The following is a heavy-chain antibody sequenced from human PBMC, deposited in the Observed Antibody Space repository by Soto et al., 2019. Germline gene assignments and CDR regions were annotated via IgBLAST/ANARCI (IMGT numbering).Heavy chain of an antibody. Sequence: SVKVSCKVSGYTFTSYGISWVRQAPGQGLEWMGGIIPILGIANYAQKFQGRVTITADKSTSTAYMELSSLRSEDTAVYYCARDWLGYCSSTSCPIDYWGQGTLVTVSS. CDR3: ARDWLGYCSSTSCPIDY. V-gene: IGHV1-69*10. J-gene: IGHJ4*02. CDR1: GYTFTSYG. CDR2: IIPILGIA. D-gene: IGHD2-2*01.